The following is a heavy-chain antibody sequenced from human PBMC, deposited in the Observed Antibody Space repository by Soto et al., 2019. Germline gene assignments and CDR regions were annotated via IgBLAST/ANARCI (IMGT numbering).Heavy chain of an antibody. CDR3: AKTRFGRYCSSTSCVHFDY. CDR1: GFTFTTYA. Sequence: EVQVLESGGGLVQPGGSLRLSCVASGFTFTTYAMTWVRQAPGKGLEWVSIISGSGGSTHYADSVKGRFIISRDNSKNTLCLQMNGLRAEDTAVYYCAKTRFGRYCSSTSCVHFDYWGQGTLVTVSS. CDR2: ISGSGGST. D-gene: IGHD2-2*01. J-gene: IGHJ4*02. V-gene: IGHV3-23*01.